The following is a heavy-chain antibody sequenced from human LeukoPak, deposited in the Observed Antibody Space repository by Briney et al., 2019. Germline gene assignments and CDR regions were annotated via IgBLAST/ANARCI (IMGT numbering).Heavy chain of an antibody. CDR2: ISSSSYI. CDR3: ARDPLQYSSGWLGPPSGMDV. J-gene: IGHJ6*02. Sequence: GGSLRLSCAASGFTFSSYSMNWVRQAPGKGLEWVSSISSSSYIYYADSVKGRFTISRDNAKNSLYLQMNSLRAEDTAVYYCARDPLQYSSGWLGPPSGMDVWGQGTTVTVSS. CDR1: GFTFSSYS. D-gene: IGHD6-19*01. V-gene: IGHV3-21*01.